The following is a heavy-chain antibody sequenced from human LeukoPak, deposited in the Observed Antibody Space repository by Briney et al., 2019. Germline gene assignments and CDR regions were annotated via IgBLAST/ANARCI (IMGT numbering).Heavy chain of an antibody. V-gene: IGHV4-34*01. D-gene: IGHD1-7*01. Sequence: SETLSLTCAVYGGSFSGYYWNWIRQPPGKGLEWIGEINHSGSTNYNPSLKSRVTISVDTSKNQFSLKLSSVTAADTAVYYCARDNWNYGSSMDVWGQGTTVTVSS. CDR3: ARDNWNYGSSMDV. CDR2: INHSGST. J-gene: IGHJ6*02. CDR1: GGSFSGYY.